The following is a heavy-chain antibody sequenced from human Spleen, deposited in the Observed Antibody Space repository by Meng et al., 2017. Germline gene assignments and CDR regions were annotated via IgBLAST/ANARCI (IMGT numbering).Heavy chain of an antibody. D-gene: IGHD5-12*01. CDR3: ATRSIVATIGGIYYYYGMDV. CDR2: FDPEDGET. J-gene: IGHJ6*02. Sequence: ASVKVSCKVSGYTLTELSMHWVRQAPGKGLEWMGGFDPEDGETIYAQKFQGRVTMTEDTSTDTAYMELSSLRSEDTAVYYCATRSIVATIGGIYYYYGMDVWGQGTTVTVSS. V-gene: IGHV1-24*01. CDR1: GYTLTELS.